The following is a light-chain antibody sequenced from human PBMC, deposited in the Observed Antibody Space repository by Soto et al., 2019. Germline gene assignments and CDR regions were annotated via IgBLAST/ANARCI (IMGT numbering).Light chain of an antibody. V-gene: IGKV1-5*01. Sequence: DIQMTQSPSTLSASVGDRVTITCRASQSISSWLAWYQQKPGKAPKLLIYDASSLESGVPSRFSGSGSGTEFPLTISSLQPDDFATYYCQQYNSPSTFGQGTKVEIK. CDR1: QSISSW. CDR3: QQYNSPST. J-gene: IGKJ1*01. CDR2: DAS.